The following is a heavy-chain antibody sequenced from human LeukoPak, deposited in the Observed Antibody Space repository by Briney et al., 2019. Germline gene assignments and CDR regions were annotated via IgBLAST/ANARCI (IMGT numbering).Heavy chain of an antibody. Sequence: PGRSLRLSCAASGFTFSSYAMHWVRQAPGKGLEWVAVISYDGSNKYYADSVKGRFTISRDNSKNTLYQQMNSLRAEDTAVYYCAKDGITMIVVASGGGTYFDYWGQGTLVTVSS. D-gene: IGHD3-22*01. J-gene: IGHJ4*02. CDR1: GFTFSSYA. CDR3: AKDGITMIVVASGGGTYFDY. CDR2: ISYDGSNK. V-gene: IGHV3-30-3*01.